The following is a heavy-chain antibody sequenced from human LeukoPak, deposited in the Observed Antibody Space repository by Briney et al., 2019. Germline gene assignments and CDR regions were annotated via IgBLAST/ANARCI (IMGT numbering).Heavy chain of an antibody. J-gene: IGHJ4*02. CDR1: GRTFSSYA. CDR3: AREVDDILTGYKSDY. D-gene: IGHD3-9*01. V-gene: IGHV1-69*13. CDR2: IIPIFGTA. Sequence: SVNVSSKASGRTFSSYAISWVRQAPGQGLEWMGGIIPIFGTANYAQKFPGRVTITADESTSTAYMELSSLRSEDTAVYYCAREVDDILTGYKSDYWGQGTLVTVSS.